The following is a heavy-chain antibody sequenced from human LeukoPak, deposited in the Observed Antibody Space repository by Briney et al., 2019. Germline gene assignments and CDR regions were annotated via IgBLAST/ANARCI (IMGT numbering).Heavy chain of an antibody. CDR3: ASLKTDGYFDY. D-gene: IGHD5-24*01. CDR1: GYTFSSYG. J-gene: IGHJ4*02. CDR2: ISAYNGNT. V-gene: IGHV1-18*01. Sequence: ASVKVSCKASGYTFSSYGISWVRQAPGQGLEWMGWISAYNGNTNYAQKFRGRVTMTTDTSTSTAYMELRGLRSDDTAVYYCASLKTDGYFDYWGQRTLVTVSS.